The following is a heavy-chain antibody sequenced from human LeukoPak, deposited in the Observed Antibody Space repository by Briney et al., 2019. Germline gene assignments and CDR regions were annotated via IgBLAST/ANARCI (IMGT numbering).Heavy chain of an antibody. V-gene: IGHV4-61*01. CDR1: GGPVSSGSYY. D-gene: IGHD3-9*01. CDR3: AGRYYDIPNWFDP. CDR2: IYYSGST. J-gene: IGHJ5*02. Sequence: DPSETLSLTCTVSGGPVSSGSYYWSWIRQPPGKGLEWIGYIYYSGSTNYNPSLKSRVTISVDTSKNQFSLKPSSVTAADTAVYYCAGRYYDIPNWFDPWGQGTLVTVSS.